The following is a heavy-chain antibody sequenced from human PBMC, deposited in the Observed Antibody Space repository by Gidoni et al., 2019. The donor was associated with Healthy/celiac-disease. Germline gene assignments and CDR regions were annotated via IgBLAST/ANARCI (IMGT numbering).Heavy chain of an antibody. CDR2: ISYDGSNK. J-gene: IGHJ4*02. CDR1: GFTFSSDA. D-gene: IGHD2-21*02. V-gene: IGHV3-30-3*01. Sequence: QVQLVESGGGVVQPGRSLRLSCAASGFTFSSDAMHWVRQAPGKGLEWVAVISYDGSNKYYADSVKGRFTISRDNSKNTLYLQMNSLRAEDTAVYYCARDPNYCGGDCYSFDYWGQGTLVTVSS. CDR3: ARDPNYCGGDCYSFDY.